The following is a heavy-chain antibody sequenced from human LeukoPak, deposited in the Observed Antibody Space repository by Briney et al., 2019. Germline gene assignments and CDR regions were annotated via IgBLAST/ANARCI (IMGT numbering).Heavy chain of an antibody. Sequence: GGSLRLSCAASGFTVSSNYMNWVRQAPGKGLEWVSVMHSGGSTYYADSVKGRFTISRDNSKNTLYLQMNSLRAEDTAVYYCARSTYGMDVWGQGTTVTVSS. CDR2: MHSGGST. CDR1: GFTVSSNY. CDR3: ARSTYGMDV. V-gene: IGHV3-53*01. J-gene: IGHJ6*02.